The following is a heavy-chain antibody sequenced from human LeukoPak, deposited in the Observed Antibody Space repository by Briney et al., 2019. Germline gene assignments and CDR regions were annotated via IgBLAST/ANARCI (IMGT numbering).Heavy chain of an antibody. J-gene: IGHJ6*03. CDR1: GFTFSSYA. CDR2: ISYDGSNK. Sequence: GGSLRLSCAASGFTFSSYAMHWVRQAPGKGLEWVAVISYDGSNKYYADSVKGRFTISRDNSKNTLYLQMNSLRAEDTAVYYCARDGVWEPGPESGYMDVWGKGTTVTVSS. D-gene: IGHD1-26*01. V-gene: IGHV3-30*01. CDR3: ARDGVWEPGPESGYMDV.